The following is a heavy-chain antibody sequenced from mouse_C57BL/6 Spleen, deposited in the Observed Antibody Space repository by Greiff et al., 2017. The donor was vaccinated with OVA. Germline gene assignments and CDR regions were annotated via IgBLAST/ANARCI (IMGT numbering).Heavy chain of an antibody. CDR1: GFSLTSYA. J-gene: IGHJ1*03. D-gene: IGHD1-1*01. CDR2: IWTGGGT. CDR3: ARNGDYYGSPYWYFDV. Sequence: VKLVESGPGLVAPSQSLSITCTVSGFSLTSYAISWVRQPPGKGLEWLGVIWTGGGTNYNSALKSRLSISKDNSKSQVFLKMNSLQTDDTARYYCARNGDYYGSPYWYFDVWGTGTTVTVSS. V-gene: IGHV2-9-1*01.